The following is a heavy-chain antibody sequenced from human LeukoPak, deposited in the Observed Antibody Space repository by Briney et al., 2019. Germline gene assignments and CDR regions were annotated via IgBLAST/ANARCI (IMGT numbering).Heavy chain of an antibody. D-gene: IGHD5-18*01. Sequence: ASVNVSCKASGYTFTSYYMHRVRQAPGQGLEWMGRINPNSGGTNYAQKFQGRVTMTRDTSISTAYMELSRLRSDDTAVYYCARVEHSYGSWGQGTLVTVSS. CDR2: INPNSGGT. CDR3: ARVEHSYGS. CDR1: GYTFTSYY. V-gene: IGHV1-2*06. J-gene: IGHJ5*02.